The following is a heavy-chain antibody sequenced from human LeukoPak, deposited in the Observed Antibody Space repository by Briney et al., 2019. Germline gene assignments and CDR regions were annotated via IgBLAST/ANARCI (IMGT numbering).Heavy chain of an antibody. D-gene: IGHD3-10*01. CDR2: IKQDGSEK. CDR3: ARAGSRGYFDY. J-gene: IGHJ4*02. V-gene: IGHV3-7*01. CDR1: GFTFSSYW. Sequence: GGSLRLSCAASGFTFSSYWMSWVRQAPGKGLEWVANIKQDGSEKYYVDSVRGRFTISRDNAKNSLYLQMNSLRAEDTAVYYCARAGSRGYFDYWGQGTLVTVSS.